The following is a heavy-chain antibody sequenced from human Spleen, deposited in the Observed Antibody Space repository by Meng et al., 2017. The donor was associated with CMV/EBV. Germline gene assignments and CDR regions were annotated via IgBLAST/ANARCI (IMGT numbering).Heavy chain of an antibody. V-gene: IGHV3-30*04. CDR1: GFTFSGYA. CDR3: ARDAGIQLWSSFDC. Sequence: GESLKISCAASGFTFSGYAFHWVRQAPGKGLEWVAGISHAEGSRYYADSMKGRFTISRDNSKNTVFLQMVSLRTEDTAVYYCARDAGIQLWSSFDCWGQGTLVTV. D-gene: IGHD5-18*01. J-gene: IGHJ4*02. CDR2: ISHAEGSR.